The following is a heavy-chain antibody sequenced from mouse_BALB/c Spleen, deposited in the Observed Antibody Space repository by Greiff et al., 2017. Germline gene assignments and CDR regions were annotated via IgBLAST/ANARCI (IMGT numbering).Heavy chain of an antibody. D-gene: IGHD2-4*01. CDR1: GYSITSDYA. CDR3: ARGDYDYDGQAWFAY. V-gene: IGHV3-2*02. Sequence: VQLKESGPGLVKPSQSLSLTCTVTGYSITSDYAWNWIRQFPGNKLEWMGYISYSGSTSYNPSLKSRIAITRDTSKNQFFLQLNSVTTEDTATYYCARGDYDYDGQAWFAYWGQGTLVTVSA. J-gene: IGHJ3*01. CDR2: ISYSGST.